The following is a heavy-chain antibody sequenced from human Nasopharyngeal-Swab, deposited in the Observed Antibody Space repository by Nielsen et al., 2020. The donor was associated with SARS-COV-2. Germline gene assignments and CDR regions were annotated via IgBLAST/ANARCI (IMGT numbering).Heavy chain of an antibody. J-gene: IGHJ5*01. CDR2: IDPSDSYT. V-gene: IGHV5-10-1*01. Sequence: VRQMPGKGLQWMGRIDPSDSYTKYSPSFEGHVTFAADKSIGTVYLQWSSLRASDTAMYYCARPPYSSTSYYALDSWGQGTLVTVSS. CDR3: ARPPYSSTSYYALDS. D-gene: IGHD2-2*01.